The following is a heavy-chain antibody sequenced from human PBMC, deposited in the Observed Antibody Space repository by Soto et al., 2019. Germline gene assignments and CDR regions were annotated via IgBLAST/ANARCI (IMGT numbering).Heavy chain of an antibody. CDR1: GFIFSRYS. CDR2: ISYDENNK. J-gene: IGHJ5*02. Sequence: GGSLRLSCAASGFIFSRYSMYWVRQAPGKGLEWVAGISYDENNKYYVDSVKGRFTISRDNSKNTLYLQMDSLRAEDTAIYYCASRRSRGRALLFDPWGQGTLVTVSS. D-gene: IGHD1-26*01. CDR3: ASRRSRGRALLFDP. V-gene: IGHV3-30-3*01.